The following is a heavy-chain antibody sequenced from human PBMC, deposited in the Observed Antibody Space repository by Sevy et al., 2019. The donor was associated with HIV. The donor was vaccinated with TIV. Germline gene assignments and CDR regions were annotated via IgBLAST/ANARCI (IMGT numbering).Heavy chain of an antibody. CDR3: ARSSGSYFD. Sequence: GGSLRLSCATSGFTFSSYWMNWVRQAPGKGLVWVSRINTDGSSTTYADSVKGRFTISRNNAENTLYLQMNSLRADDTDVYYCARSSGSYFDWGQGTLVTVSS. V-gene: IGHV3-74*01. D-gene: IGHD3-10*01. CDR1: GFTFSSYW. J-gene: IGHJ4*02. CDR2: INTDGSST.